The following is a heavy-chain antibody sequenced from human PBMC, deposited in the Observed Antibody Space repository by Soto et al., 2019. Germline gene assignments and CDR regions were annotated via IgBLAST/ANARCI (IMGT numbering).Heavy chain of an antibody. D-gene: IGHD2-15*01. CDR3: AKRARYFSGGSCYSGSTRSPHDFDY. Sequence: PGGSLRLSCAASGFTFSSYGMHWVRQAPGKGLEWVAVIWYDGSNKYYADSVKGRFTISRDNAKNSLYLQMNNLKVEDTAVFYCAKRARYFSGGSCYSGSTRSPHDFDYWGQGTLVTVSS. J-gene: IGHJ4*02. V-gene: IGHV3-33*03. CDR1: GFTFSSYG. CDR2: IWYDGSNK.